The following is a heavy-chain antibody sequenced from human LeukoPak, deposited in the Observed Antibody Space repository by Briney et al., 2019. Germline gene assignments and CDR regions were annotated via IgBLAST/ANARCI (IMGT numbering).Heavy chain of an antibody. Sequence: SQTLSLTCTVSGSSISSGGYYWSWIRQHPGKGLEWIGYIYYSGSTYYNPSLRSRVTISVDTSKNQFSLKLSSVTAADTAVYYCARDNYGDGAFDIWGQGTMVTVSS. CDR2: IYYSGST. J-gene: IGHJ3*02. CDR1: GSSISSGGYY. CDR3: ARDNYGDGAFDI. V-gene: IGHV4-31*03. D-gene: IGHD4-17*01.